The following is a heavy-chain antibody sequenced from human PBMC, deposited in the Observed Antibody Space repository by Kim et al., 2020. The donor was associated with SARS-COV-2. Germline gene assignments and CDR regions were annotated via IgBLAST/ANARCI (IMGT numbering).Heavy chain of an antibody. CDR3: ARGRDFWSGYYLRGPFDP. J-gene: IGHJ5*02. V-gene: IGHV4-34*01. D-gene: IGHD3-3*01. Sequence: LKSRVTISVDTSKSQFSLKRSSVTAADTAVYYCARGRDFWSGYYLRGPFDPWGQGTLVTVSS.